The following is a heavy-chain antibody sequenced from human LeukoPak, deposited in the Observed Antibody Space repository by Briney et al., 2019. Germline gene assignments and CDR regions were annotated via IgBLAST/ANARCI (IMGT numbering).Heavy chain of an antibody. Sequence: ASVKVSCKASGYTFTDYYMHWVRQAPGQGLEWMGWINPNSGGTKYAQKFQGRVTMTRDTSISTAYMDLSRLTSDDTAVYYCARDRYGDGFAHFDFWGQGALVTVSS. J-gene: IGHJ4*02. V-gene: IGHV1-2*02. D-gene: IGHD5-24*01. CDR3: ARDRYGDGFAHFDF. CDR2: INPNSGGT. CDR1: GYTFTDYY.